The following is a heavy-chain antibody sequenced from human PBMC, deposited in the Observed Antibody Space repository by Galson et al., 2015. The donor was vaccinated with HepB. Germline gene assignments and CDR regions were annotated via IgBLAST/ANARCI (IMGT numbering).Heavy chain of an antibody. CDR1: GYTFTSYY. CDR2: INPSGGST. V-gene: IGHV1-46*03. Sequence: SCKASGYTFTSYYMHWVRQAPGQGLEWMGIINPSGGSTSYAQKFQGRVTMTRDTSTSTVYMELSSLRSEDTAVYYCARGPHPNSSGWYGGLYYYYGMDVWGQGTTVTVSS. CDR3: ARGPHPNSSGWYGGLYYYYGMDV. D-gene: IGHD6-19*01. J-gene: IGHJ6*02.